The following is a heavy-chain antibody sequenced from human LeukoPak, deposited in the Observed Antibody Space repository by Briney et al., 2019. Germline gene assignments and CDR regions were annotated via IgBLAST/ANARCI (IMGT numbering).Heavy chain of an antibody. V-gene: IGHV3-7*03. J-gene: IGHJ4*02. D-gene: IGHD1-26*01. CDR2: IRPDASDT. Sequence: PGGSLRLSCAASGFTFRNNWMNWIRQAPGKGLEWVANIRPDASDTGYVDSVKGRFTISRDNAKNSVYLQMNSLRVDDTAVCYCTSISLGANEDYWGQGTRVTVSS. CDR3: TSISLGANEDY. CDR1: GFTFRNNW.